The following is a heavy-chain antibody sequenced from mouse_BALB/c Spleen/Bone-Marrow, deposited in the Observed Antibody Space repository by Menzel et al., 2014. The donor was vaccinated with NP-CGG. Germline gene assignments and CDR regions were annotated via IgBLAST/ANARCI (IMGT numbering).Heavy chain of an antibody. CDR2: ISTYSGNT. CDR3: ARNYYDSAYFDY. CDR1: GYKFTDYA. V-gene: IGHV1-67*01. J-gene: IGHJ2*01. D-gene: IGHD1-1*01. Sequence: GQLQQSGPELVRPGVSVKISCKGSGYKFTDYAMHWVKQSHAKSLEWIGLISTYSGNTHYNQKFKGKPTMTVDKSSSTAYIELARLTSEDSAIYYCARNYYDSAYFDYWGQGTTLTVSS.